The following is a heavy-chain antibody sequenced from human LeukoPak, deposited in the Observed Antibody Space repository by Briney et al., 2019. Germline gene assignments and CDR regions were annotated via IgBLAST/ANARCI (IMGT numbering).Heavy chain of an antibody. CDR3: ARVGYSGYDFDY. J-gene: IGHJ4*02. V-gene: IGHV4-30-4*01. D-gene: IGHD5-12*01. CDR1: GGSISSGDHY. Sequence: SQTLSLTCTVSGGSISSGDHYWTWIRQPPGKGLEWIGYIYYSGSTYYNPSLKSRVTISINTSKNQFSLKLSSVTAADTAVYYCARVGYSGYDFDYWGQGTLVTVSS. CDR2: IYYSGST.